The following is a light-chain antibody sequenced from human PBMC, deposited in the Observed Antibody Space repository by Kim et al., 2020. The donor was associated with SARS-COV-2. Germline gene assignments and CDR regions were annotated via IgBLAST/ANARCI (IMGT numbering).Light chain of an antibody. CDR2: GNS. CDR1: SSNIGAGYD. Sequence: VTISCTGSSSNIGAGYDVHWYPQLPGTAPQLLIYGNSNRPSGVPDRFSGSKSGTSASLAITGLQAEDEADYYCQSYDSSLSGSDVVFGGGTQLTVL. CDR3: QSYDSSLSGSDVV. V-gene: IGLV1-40*01. J-gene: IGLJ2*01.